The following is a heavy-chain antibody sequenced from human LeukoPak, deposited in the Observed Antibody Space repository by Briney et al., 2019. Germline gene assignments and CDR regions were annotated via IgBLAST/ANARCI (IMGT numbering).Heavy chain of an antibody. D-gene: IGHD3-3*01. J-gene: IGHJ4*02. CDR2: VQHIGGET. CDR1: GFTFSNSW. Sequence: GGSLRLSCAGSGFTFSNSWMGWVRQAPGKGLEWVANVQHIGGETYYVDSVKGRFTISRDNAKNSVYLQMNSLGADDTAIYYCARPLRESGYFYFDYWGQGTLVTVSS. V-gene: IGHV3-7*01. CDR3: ARPLRESGYFYFDY.